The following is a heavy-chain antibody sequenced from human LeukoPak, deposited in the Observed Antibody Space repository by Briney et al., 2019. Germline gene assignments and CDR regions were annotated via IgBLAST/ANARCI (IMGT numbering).Heavy chain of an antibody. V-gene: IGHV1-18*01. D-gene: IGHD3-9*01. CDR1: GYTFTIYG. CDR2: ISAYNGNT. CDR3: ARGPDYDILTGYYTP. J-gene: IGHJ5*02. Sequence: ASVKVSFKASGYTFTIYGISWGRQAPGQGVEWMGWISAYNGNTNYAQKLQGRVTITTDTSTSTAYMELRSLRSDDTAVYYCARGPDYDILTGYYTPWGQGTLVTVSS.